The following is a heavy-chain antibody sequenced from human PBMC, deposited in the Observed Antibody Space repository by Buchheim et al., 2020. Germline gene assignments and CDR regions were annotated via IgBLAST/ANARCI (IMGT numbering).Heavy chain of an antibody. J-gene: IGHJ4*02. CDR1: GGSFSGYY. CDR2: INHSGST. V-gene: IGHV4-34*01. CDR3: ARGGKQVAGTGYFDY. Sequence: QVQLQQWGAGLLKPSETLSLTCAVYGGSFSGYYWSWIRQPPGKGLEWIGEINHSGSTNYNPSLKSRVTISVDTSKNQFSLKLSSVTAADTAVYYCARGGKQVAGTGYFDYWGQGTL. D-gene: IGHD6-19*01.